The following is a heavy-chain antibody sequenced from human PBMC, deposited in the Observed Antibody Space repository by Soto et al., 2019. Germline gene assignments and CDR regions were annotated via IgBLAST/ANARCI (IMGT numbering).Heavy chain of an antibody. J-gene: IGHJ3*02. V-gene: IGHV4-61*01. CDR2: IYYSGST. D-gene: IGHD2-8*01. CDR1: GGSVSSGSYY. CDR3: ARAYGGDAFDI. Sequence: QVQLQESGPGLVKPSETLSLTCTVSGGSVSSGSYYWSWIRQPPGKGLEWIGYIYYSGSTNYNPSLKSRVTISVDTSKNQFSRKLSSVTAADTAVYYCARAYGGDAFDIWGQGTMVTVSS.